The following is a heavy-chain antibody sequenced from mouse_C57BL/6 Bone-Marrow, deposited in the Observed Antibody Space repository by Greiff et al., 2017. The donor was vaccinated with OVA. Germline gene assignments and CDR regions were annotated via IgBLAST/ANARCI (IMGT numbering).Heavy chain of an antibody. V-gene: IGHV5-4*03. D-gene: IGHD2-3*01. CDR2: ISDGGSYT. CDR3: ADGDY. Sequence: EVMLVESGGGLVKPGGSLKLSCAASGFTFSSYAMSWVRQTPEKRLEWVATISDGGSYTYYPDNVKGRFTISRDNAKNNLYLQMSHLKSEDTAMYYCADGDYWGQGTSVTVSS. CDR1: GFTFSSYA. J-gene: IGHJ4*01.